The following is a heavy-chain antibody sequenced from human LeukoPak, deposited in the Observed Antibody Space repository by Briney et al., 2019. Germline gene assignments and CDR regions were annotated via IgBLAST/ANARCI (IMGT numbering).Heavy chain of an antibody. CDR1: GGSINRYY. D-gene: IGHD4-17*01. V-gene: IGHV4-59*08. Sequence: SETLSLTCTVSGGSINRYYWSWIRQPPGKGLEWMGYVYHSGKTKYNPSLKSRVTISVDTSKNHISLRLKSVTAADTAVYYCARHIDDYGDANFDSWGQGTLVTVSS. CDR2: VYHSGKT. J-gene: IGHJ4*02. CDR3: ARHIDDYGDANFDS.